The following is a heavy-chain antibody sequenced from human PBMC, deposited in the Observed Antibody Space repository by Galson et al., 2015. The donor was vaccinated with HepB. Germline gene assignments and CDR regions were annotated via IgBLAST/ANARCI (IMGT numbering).Heavy chain of an antibody. D-gene: IGHD3-16*02. Sequence: SLRLSCAASGFTFSSYGMHWVRQAPGKGLEWVAFIRYDGSNKYYADSVKGRFTIYRDNSKNTLYLQMNSLRAEDTAVYYCAKDRGTMGWLSYWFDPWGQGTLVTVSS. CDR1: GFTFSSYG. CDR3: AKDRGTMGWLSYWFDP. J-gene: IGHJ5*02. CDR2: IRYDGSNK. V-gene: IGHV3-30*02.